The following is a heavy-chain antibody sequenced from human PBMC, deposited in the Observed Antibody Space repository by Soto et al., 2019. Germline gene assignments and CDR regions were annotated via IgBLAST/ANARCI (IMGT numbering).Heavy chain of an antibody. CDR3: ARGDSMFPRNGMDV. D-gene: IGHD3-22*01. CDR1: GYTFTSYG. CDR2: IGAYNGKT. Sequence: GASVKVSCKASGYTFTSYGISWVRQAPGQGLEWMGWIGAYNGKTEYAQKLQGRVSMTKDTSTSTAYMELRSLRSDDTAVYYCARGDSMFPRNGMDVWGQGTTVTVSS. J-gene: IGHJ6*02. V-gene: IGHV1-18*01.